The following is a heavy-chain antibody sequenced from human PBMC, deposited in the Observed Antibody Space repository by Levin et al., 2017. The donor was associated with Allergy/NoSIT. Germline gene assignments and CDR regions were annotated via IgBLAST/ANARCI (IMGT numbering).Heavy chain of an antibody. D-gene: IGHD3-22*01. CDR1: GFSFSSYV. Sequence: ASVKVSCEASGFSFSSYVMNWIRQAPGRGLEWVSLISFSSSYRYYLDSVRGRFTVSRDNAKNSLYLEMNNLKAEDTAVYYCARDVSGFHAFDIWGQGTMVTVSS. J-gene: IGHJ3*02. V-gene: IGHV3-21*01. CDR2: ISFSSSYR. CDR3: ARDVSGFHAFDI.